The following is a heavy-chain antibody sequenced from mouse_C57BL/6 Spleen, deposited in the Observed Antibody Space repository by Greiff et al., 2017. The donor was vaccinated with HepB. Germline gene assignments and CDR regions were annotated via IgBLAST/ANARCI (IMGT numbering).Heavy chain of an antibody. CDR2: ISSGSS. CDR1: GFTFSDYG. CDR3: ARRLHY. Sequence: EVKVEESGGGLVKPGGSLKLSCAASGFTFSDYGMHWVRQAPEKGLEWVAYISSGSSTISRDNAKNTLFLQMTSLRSEDTAMYYCARRLHYWGQGTTLTVSS. V-gene: IGHV5-17*01. J-gene: IGHJ2*01. D-gene: IGHD6-2*01.